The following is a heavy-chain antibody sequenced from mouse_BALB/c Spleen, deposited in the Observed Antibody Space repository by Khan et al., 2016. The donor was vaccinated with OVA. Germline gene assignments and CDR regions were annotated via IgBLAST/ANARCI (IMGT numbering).Heavy chain of an antibody. J-gene: IGHJ3*01. CDR2: VSTGGSYT. CDR1: GFTFSTSG. V-gene: IGHV5-6*01. CDR3: ARLAYYYDSEGFAY. D-gene: IGHD1-1*01. Sequence: EVELVESGGDLVKPGGSLKLSCAASGFTFSTSGMSWVRQTPDKRLEWVATVSTGGSYTYYPDSVKGRFTIYRDNAKNTLYLQMSSLKSEETAMFYCARLAYYYDSEGFAYWGQGTLVTVSA.